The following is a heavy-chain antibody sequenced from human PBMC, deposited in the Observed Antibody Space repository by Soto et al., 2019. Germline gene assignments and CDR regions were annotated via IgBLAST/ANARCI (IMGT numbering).Heavy chain of an antibody. CDR3: ARLESELYYFDY. D-gene: IGHD1-1*01. J-gene: IGHJ4*02. CDR1: GGSISSYY. Sequence: PSETLSLTCTVSGGSISSYYWSWIRQPPGKGLEWIGYIYYSGSTNYNPSLKSRVTISVDTSKNQFSLKLSSVTAADTAVYYCARLESELYYFDYWGQGTLVTVS. V-gene: IGHV4-59*08. CDR2: IYYSGST.